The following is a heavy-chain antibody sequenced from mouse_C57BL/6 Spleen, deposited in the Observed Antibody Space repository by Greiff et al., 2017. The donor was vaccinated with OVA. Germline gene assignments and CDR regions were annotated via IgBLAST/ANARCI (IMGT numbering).Heavy chain of an antibody. Sequence: VQLKESGAELVKPGASVKISCKASGYAFSSYWMNWVKQRPGKGLAWIGQIYPGDGDTNYNGKFKGKATLTADKSSSTAYMQLSSLTSEDSAVYFCARGRVGPWYFDVWGTGTTVTVSS. V-gene: IGHV1-80*01. CDR3: ARGRVGPWYFDV. CDR1: GYAFSSYW. CDR2: IYPGDGDT. D-gene: IGHD4-1*01. J-gene: IGHJ1*03.